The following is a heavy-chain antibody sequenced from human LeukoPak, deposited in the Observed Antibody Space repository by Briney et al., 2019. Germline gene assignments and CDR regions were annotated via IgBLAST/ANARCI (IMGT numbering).Heavy chain of an antibody. D-gene: IGHD6-13*01. V-gene: IGHV4-34*01. Sequence: KPSETLSLTCAVYGGSFSGCYWSWIRQPPGKGLEWIGEINHSGSTNYNPSLKSRVTISVDTSKNQFSLKLSSVTAADTAVYYCARAAAGIGRQLLEPPFDYWGQGTLVTVSS. J-gene: IGHJ4*02. CDR1: GGSFSGCY. CDR3: ARAAAGIGRQLLEPPFDY. CDR2: INHSGST.